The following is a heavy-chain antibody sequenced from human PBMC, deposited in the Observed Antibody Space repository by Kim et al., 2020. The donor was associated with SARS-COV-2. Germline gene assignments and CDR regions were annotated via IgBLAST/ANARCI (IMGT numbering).Heavy chain of an antibody. V-gene: IGHV7-4-1*02. Sequence: YANGFTDRFVFSLDTSVSTAYMQINSLKAEDTALYYCARVIWGSYRYTDYWGQGTLVTVSS. D-gene: IGHD3-16*02. J-gene: IGHJ4*02. CDR3: ARVIWGSYRYTDY.